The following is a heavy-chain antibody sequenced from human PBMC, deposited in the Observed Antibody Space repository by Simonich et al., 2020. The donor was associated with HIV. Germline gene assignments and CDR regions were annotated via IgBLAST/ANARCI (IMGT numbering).Heavy chain of an antibody. CDR1: KFNFSNAW. D-gene: IGHD3-16*01. V-gene: IGHV3-15*01. Sequence: GGSLRLSCAASKFNFSNAWMTWVRQAPGKGLEWVGRIKSKTDGGTTDYAAPVKGRFTISRDDSKNTLYLQMNSLKTEDTAVYYCTTVGPPYLFYFDYWGQGTLVTVSS. CDR2: IKSKTDGGTT. CDR3: TTVGPPYLFYFDY. J-gene: IGHJ4*02.